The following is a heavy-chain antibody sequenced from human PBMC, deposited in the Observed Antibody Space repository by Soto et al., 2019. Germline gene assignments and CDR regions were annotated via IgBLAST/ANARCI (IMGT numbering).Heavy chain of an antibody. CDR1: GFTFSSYD. CDR2: IGTAGDT. D-gene: IGHD3-3*01. V-gene: IGHV3-13*01. Sequence: EVQLVESGGGLVQPGGSLRLSCAASGFTFSSYDMHWVRQATGKGLEWVSAIGTAGDTYYPGSVKGRFTISRENDKNSLYLQMNSLRAGDTAVYYCARVSPITIFGVVWGRYFDSWGQGTLVTVSS. CDR3: ARVSPITIFGVVWGRYFDS. J-gene: IGHJ4*02.